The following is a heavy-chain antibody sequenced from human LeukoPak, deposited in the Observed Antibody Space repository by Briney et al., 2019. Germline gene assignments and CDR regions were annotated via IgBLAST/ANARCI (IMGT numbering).Heavy chain of an antibody. CDR3: ARENAYYYDSSGYSEY. CDR1: GYTFTGYY. J-gene: IGHJ4*02. CDR2: INPNSGGT. Sequence: ASVKVSCKASGYTFTGYYMHWVRQAPGQGLEWMGWINPNSGGTNYAQKFQGRVTMTRDTSISTAYMELSSLRSEDTAVYYCARENAYYYDSSGYSEYWGQGTLVTVSS. V-gene: IGHV1-2*02. D-gene: IGHD3-22*01.